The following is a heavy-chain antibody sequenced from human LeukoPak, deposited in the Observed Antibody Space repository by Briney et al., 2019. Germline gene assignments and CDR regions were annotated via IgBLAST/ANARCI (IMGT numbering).Heavy chain of an antibody. J-gene: IGHJ4*02. CDR1: GFTFSSYG. D-gene: IGHD1-26*01. Sequence: GGSLRLSCAASGFTFSSYGMHWVRQAPGKGLEWVAVISNDGSNTYYADSVKGRFAISRDNSKNTLYLQMNSLRAGDTAVYYCAQDGYSGSYLFDYWGQGTLVTVSS. CDR3: AQDGYSGSYLFDY. CDR2: ISNDGSNT. V-gene: IGHV3-30*18.